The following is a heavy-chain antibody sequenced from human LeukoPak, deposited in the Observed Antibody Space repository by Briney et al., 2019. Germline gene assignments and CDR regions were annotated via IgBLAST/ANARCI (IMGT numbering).Heavy chain of an antibody. CDR2: IHHTGSN. Sequence: PSETLSLTCGVSGGSISSNAWWSWVRQAPGKGLEWIGEIHHTGSNNYNPSLKSRVTMSVDTSKNQFSLKLSSVTAADTAVYYCARDFGYGDYFFDPWGQGTLVTVSS. CDR3: ARDFGYGDYFFDP. J-gene: IGHJ5*02. D-gene: IGHD4-17*01. CDR1: GGSISSNAW. V-gene: IGHV4-4*02.